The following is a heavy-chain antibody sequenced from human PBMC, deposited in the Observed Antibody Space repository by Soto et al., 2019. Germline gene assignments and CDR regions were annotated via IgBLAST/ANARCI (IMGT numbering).Heavy chain of an antibody. Sequence: DSLKVSCKASGYTFTSYGISWVRQAPGQGLEWMGWISAYNGNTNYAQKLQGRVTMTTDTSTSTAYMELRSLRSDDTAVYYCARYPRRKLDYGDYVGVENYYYYYGMDVWGQGTTVTV. CDR3: ARYPRRKLDYGDYVGVENYYYYYGMDV. CDR2: ISAYNGNT. J-gene: IGHJ6*02. V-gene: IGHV1-18*04. D-gene: IGHD4-17*01. CDR1: GYTFTSYG.